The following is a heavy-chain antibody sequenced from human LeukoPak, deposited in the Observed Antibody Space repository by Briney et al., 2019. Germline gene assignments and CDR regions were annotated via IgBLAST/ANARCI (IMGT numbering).Heavy chain of an antibody. CDR2: ISGSDGGT. CDR1: GFTLSSYS. J-gene: IGHJ4*02. D-gene: IGHD6-19*01. CDR3: AKDWWQWLT. Sequence: GGSLRLSCAASGFTLSSYSMNWVRQAPGKGLEWVSVISGSDGGTKYADSVKGRFTISRDNSKNTLYLQMNSLRVEDTAVYYCAKDWWQWLTWGQGTLVTVSS. V-gene: IGHV3-23*01.